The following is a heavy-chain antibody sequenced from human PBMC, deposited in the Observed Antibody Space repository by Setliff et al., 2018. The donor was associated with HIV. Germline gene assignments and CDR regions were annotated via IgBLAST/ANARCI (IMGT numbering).Heavy chain of an antibody. CDR2: IYYSGST. D-gene: IGHD3-10*01. J-gene: IGHJ4*02. CDR3: ARLSGGMVPNY. V-gene: IGHV4-59*08. CDR1: GGSISSYY. Sequence: PSETLSLTFTVSGGSISSYYWSWIRQLPGKGLEWIGYIYYSGSTNYNPSLKSRVTISVDTSKNQISLRLSSVTAADTAVYYCARLSGGMVPNYWGQGTRVTVSS.